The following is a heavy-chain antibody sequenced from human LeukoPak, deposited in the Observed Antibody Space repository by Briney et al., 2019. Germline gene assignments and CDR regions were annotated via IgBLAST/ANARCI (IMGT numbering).Heavy chain of an antibody. CDR2: IYYSGST. CDR3: ARYDSSGYYYRGTAFDI. V-gene: IGHV4-39*07. J-gene: IGHJ3*02. D-gene: IGHD3-22*01. CDR1: GGSINSSSYY. Sequence: TSETLSLTCTVSGGSINSSSYYWGWIRQPPGKGLEWIGSIYYSGSTYYNPSLKSRVTISVNTSKNQFSLKLSSVTAADTAVYYCARYDSSGYYYRGTAFDIWGQGTMVTVSS.